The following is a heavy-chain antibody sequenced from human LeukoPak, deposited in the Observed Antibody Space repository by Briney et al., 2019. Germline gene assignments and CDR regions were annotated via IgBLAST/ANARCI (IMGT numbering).Heavy chain of an antibody. CDR2: TYYRSRWYN. D-gene: IGHD6-19*01. V-gene: IGHV6-1*01. CDR1: GDSVSSINGA. Sequence: QTLSLTCAISGDSVSSINGAWIWIRQSPWRGLEWLGRTYYRSRWYNDYVESMKGRITISPDTSKNQFSLHLDSVTPEDTAVYYCARDLGNTGWYTFDYWGQGTLVTVSS. J-gene: IGHJ4*02. CDR3: ARDLGNTGWYTFDY.